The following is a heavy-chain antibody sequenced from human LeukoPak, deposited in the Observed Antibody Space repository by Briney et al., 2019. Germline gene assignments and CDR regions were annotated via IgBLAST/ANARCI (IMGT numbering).Heavy chain of an antibody. V-gene: IGHV4-31*03. CDR1: GGSISSGGYY. Sequence: SETLSLTCTVSGGSISSGGYYWRWIRQHPGKGLEWIGYIYYSGSTYYNPSLKSRVTISVDTSKNQFSLKLSSVTAADTAVYYCAREGEGNYYDSSGYYGYWGQGTLVTVSS. CDR2: IYYSGST. CDR3: AREGEGNYYDSSGYYGY. D-gene: IGHD3-22*01. J-gene: IGHJ4*02.